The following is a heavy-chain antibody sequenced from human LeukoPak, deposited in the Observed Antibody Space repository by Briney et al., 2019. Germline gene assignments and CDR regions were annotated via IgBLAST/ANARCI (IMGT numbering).Heavy chain of an antibody. Sequence: SVKVSCKASGYTFTGYYMHWVRQAPGQGLEWMGWINPNSGGTNYAQKFQGRVTMTRDTSISTAYMELSRLRSDDTAVYYCARGGYCSSTSCYADFDYWGQGTLVTVSS. D-gene: IGHD2-2*01. CDR2: INPNSGGT. CDR1: GYTFTGYY. CDR3: ARGGYCSSTSCYADFDY. J-gene: IGHJ4*02. V-gene: IGHV1-2*02.